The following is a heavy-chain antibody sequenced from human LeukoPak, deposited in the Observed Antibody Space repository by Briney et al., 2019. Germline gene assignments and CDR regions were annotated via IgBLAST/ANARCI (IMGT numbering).Heavy chain of an antibody. CDR1: GYSFTSYW. CDR2: IYPGDSDT. CDR3: ARPSPYYYYGMDV. V-gene: IGHV5-51*01. J-gene: IGHJ6*02. Sequence: GESLKISCKGSGYSFTSYWIGWVRQMPGKGLEWMGIIYPGDSDTRYGPSFQGQVTISAVKSISTAYLQWSSLKASDTAMYYCARPSPYYYYGMDVWGQGTTVTVSS.